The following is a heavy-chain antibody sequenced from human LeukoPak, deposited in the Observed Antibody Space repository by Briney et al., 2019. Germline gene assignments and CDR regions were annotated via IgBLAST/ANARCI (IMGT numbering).Heavy chain of an antibody. Sequence: GSSVKVSCRASGGTFSSHAMNWVRQAPGQGLEWMGGVIPILDITDYAQKVQGRLTITADKSTGTGYMELSSLRSEDSAVYYCAVLSDGAYCGGDCFYLDSWGQGTLVTVSS. CDR2: VIPILDIT. D-gene: IGHD2-21*02. V-gene: IGHV1-69*04. CDR1: GGTFSSHA. J-gene: IGHJ5*01. CDR3: AVLSDGAYCGGDCFYLDS.